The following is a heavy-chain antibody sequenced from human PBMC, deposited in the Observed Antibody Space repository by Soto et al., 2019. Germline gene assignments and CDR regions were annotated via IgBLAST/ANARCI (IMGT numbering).Heavy chain of an antibody. V-gene: IGHV4-34*01. J-gene: IGHJ6*03. CDR3: ARGRGITMVRVYYYYIDV. CDR1: VGSFSGYY. D-gene: IGHD3-10*01. Sequence: SETLSLTCAVYVGSFSGYYWSWIRQPPGKGLEWIGEINHSGSTNYNPSLKSRVTISVDTSKNQFSLKLSSVTAADTAVYYCARGRGITMVRVYYYYIDVWGKGTTVTVSS. CDR2: INHSGST.